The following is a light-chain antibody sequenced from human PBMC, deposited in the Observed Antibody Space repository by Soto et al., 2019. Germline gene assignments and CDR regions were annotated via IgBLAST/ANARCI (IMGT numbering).Light chain of an antibody. V-gene: IGKV1-5*01. Sequence: DIHMTQSPSTLSSSLGDRVTITFRASQSISSWLAWYQQKPGKAPKLLISDVSSLESGVPSRFSGSGFGTEFTLTISSLQPDDAATYYCQQYNSYWTFGQGTKVDIK. CDR3: QQYNSYWT. CDR1: QSISSW. J-gene: IGKJ1*01. CDR2: DVS.